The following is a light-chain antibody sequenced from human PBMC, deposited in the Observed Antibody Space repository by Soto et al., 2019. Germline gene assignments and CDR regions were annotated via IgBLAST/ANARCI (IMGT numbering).Light chain of an antibody. CDR3: CSYAGSDTWV. V-gene: IGLV2-23*01. Sequence: QSALTQTASVSGSPGQSITISCTETNSDVGTYNFVSWYQQHPGKAPKLMIYEGSKRSSGVSNRFSGSQSGNTASLTISGLQAEDEADYYCCSYAGSDTWVFGGGTKLTVL. J-gene: IGLJ3*02. CDR2: EGS. CDR1: NSDVGTYNF.